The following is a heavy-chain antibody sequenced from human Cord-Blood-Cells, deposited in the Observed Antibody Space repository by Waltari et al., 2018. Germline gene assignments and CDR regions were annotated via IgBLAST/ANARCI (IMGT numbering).Heavy chain of an antibody. V-gene: IGHV4-4*02. Sequence: QVQLQESGPGLVKPSGTLSLTCAVSGGSISSSNWWSWVRQPPGTGLAGIGEIYHSGSTNHNPALKSRVTISVDKSKNQFSLKLSSVTAADTAVYYCASLVDYYDSSGYSDAFDIWGQGTMVTVSS. CDR3: ASLVDYYDSSGYSDAFDI. J-gene: IGHJ3*02. CDR1: GGSISSSNW. CDR2: IYHSGST. D-gene: IGHD3-22*01.